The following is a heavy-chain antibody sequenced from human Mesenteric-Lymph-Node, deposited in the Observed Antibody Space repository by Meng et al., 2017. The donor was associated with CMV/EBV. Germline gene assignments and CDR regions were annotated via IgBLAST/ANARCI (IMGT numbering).Heavy chain of an antibody. D-gene: IGHD6-13*01. CDR3: ARLMAAGGTTRRDP. CDR2: IYYIGST. V-gene: IGHV4-59*01. CDR1: GGSISPYY. Sequence: SETLSLTCTVSGGSISPYYWSWIRQPPGKGLEWIGYIYYIGSTNYNASLKSRVTISLDMSKNQFSLRLSSVTAADTAVYYCARLMAAGGTTRRDPWGQGTLVTVSS. J-gene: IGHJ5*02.